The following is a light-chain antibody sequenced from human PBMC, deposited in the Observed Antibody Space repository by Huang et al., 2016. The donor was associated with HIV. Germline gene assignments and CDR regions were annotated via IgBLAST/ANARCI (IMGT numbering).Light chain of an antibody. CDR3: QQYNNWAGT. J-gene: IGKJ1*01. Sequence: EIVMTQSPATLSVSPGERATLSCRASQSVSSNLAWYRQKPGQAPRRLIDGASTRATGIPARFSGSGSGTEFTLTISSLQSEDFAVYYCQQYNNWAGTFGQGTKVEIK. V-gene: IGKV3-15*01. CDR2: GAS. CDR1: QSVSSN.